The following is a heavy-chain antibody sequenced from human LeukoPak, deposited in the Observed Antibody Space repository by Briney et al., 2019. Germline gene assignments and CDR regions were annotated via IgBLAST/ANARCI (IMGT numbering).Heavy chain of an antibody. Sequence: ASVKVSCKASGYTFSNYDINWMRQATGQGLEWVAWMSPTNGDTGYAQKFQGRVTLTRDTSMSTAYMELTSLTSEDTAVYFCARQWNWNQGGPFDIWGQGTLVTVSS. CDR1: GYTFSNYD. CDR3: ARQWNWNQGGPFDI. D-gene: IGHD1-1*01. CDR2: MSPTNGDT. J-gene: IGHJ3*02. V-gene: IGHV1-8*03.